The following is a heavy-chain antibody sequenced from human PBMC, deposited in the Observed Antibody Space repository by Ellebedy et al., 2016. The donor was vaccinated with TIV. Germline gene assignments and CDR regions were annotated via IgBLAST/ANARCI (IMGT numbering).Heavy chain of an antibody. D-gene: IGHD4-17*01. CDR1: GGSISSYY. J-gene: IGHJ4*02. CDR2: IYYSGST. CDR3: AITMTTTTTFDY. Sequence: SETLSLTCTVSGGSISSYYWSWIRQPPGKGLEWIGYIYYSGSTNYNPSLKSRVTISVDTSKNQFSLKLSSVTAADTAVYYCAITMTTTTTFDYWGQGTLVTVSS. V-gene: IGHV4-59*08.